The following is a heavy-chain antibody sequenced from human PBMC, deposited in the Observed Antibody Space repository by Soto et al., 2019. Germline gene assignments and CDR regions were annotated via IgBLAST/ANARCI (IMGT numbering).Heavy chain of an antibody. J-gene: IGHJ4*02. CDR2: INHSGST. CDR1: GGSFSGYY. CDR3: ARGDFYYDYVWGSYRKHSFDY. Sequence: QVQLQQWGAGLLKPSETLSLTCAVYGGSFSGYYWSWIRQPPGKGLEWIGEINHSGSTNYNPSLKXXVTISVDTSKXXFXLXXSAVTAADTAVYYCARGDFYYDYVWGSYRKHSFDYWGQGTLVTVSS. V-gene: IGHV4-34*01. D-gene: IGHD3-16*02.